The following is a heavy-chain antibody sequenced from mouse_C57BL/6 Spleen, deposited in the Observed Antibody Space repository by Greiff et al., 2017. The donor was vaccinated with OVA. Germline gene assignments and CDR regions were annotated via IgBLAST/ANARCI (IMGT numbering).Heavy chain of an antibody. D-gene: IGHD2-1*01. V-gene: IGHV5-17*01. CDR2: ISSGSSTI. CDR3: ARLGGNYLYYAMDY. CDR1: GFTFSDYG. J-gene: IGHJ4*01. Sequence: EVHLVESGGGLVKPGGSLKLSCAASGFTFSDYGMHWVRQAPEKGLEWVAYISSGSSTIYYADTVKGRFTISRDNAKNTLFLQMTSLRSEDTAMYYCARLGGNYLYYAMDYWGQGTSVTVSS.